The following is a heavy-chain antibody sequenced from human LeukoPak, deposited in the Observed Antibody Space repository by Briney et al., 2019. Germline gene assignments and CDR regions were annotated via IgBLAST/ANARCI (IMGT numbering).Heavy chain of an antibody. V-gene: IGHV4-59*08. CDR3: ARQHPAATGTFDY. CDR2: IYYSGNT. Sequence: SETLSLTCTLSGGTISSYHWSWIRQPPGKGLEWIGFIYYSGNTNYNPSLKSRVTISVDTSKNQFSLKLNSVTAADTAVYYCARQHPAATGTFDYWGKGTLVSVST. J-gene: IGHJ4*02. D-gene: IGHD1/OR15-1a*01. CDR1: GGTISSYH.